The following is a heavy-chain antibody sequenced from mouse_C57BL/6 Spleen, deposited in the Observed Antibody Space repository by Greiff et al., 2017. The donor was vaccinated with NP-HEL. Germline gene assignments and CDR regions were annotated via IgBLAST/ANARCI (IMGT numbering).Heavy chain of an antibody. CDR1: GFTFSSYG. CDR2: ISSGGSYT. CDR3: ARLYSNYPFAY. J-gene: IGHJ3*01. V-gene: IGHV5-6*01. Sequence: EVKLMESGGDLVKPGGSLKLSCAASGFTFSSYGMSWVRQTPDKRLEWVATISSGGSYTYYPDSVKGRFTISRDNAKNTLYLQMSSLKSEDTAMYYCARLYSNYPFAYWGQGTLVTVSA. D-gene: IGHD2-5*01.